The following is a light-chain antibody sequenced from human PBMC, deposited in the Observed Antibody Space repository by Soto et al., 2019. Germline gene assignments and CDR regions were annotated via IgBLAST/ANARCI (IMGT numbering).Light chain of an antibody. Sequence: QSALTRPASVSGSPGQSITLSCTGTSSDVGSYNLVSWYQQHPGKAPKVIIYEATQRPSGVSHRFSGSKSGNTASLRISGLQAEDEADYYCCSYAGRSAWIFGGGTKLTVL. CDR3: CSYAGRSAWI. V-gene: IGLV2-23*01. CDR1: SSDVGSYNL. J-gene: IGLJ2*01. CDR2: EAT.